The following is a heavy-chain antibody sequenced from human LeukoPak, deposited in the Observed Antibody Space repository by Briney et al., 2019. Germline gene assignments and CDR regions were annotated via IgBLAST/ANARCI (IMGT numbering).Heavy chain of an antibody. CDR3: TRRGRAPSNWFDP. V-gene: IGHV5-51*01. D-gene: IGHD2-8*01. CDR2: IYPGDYDT. CDR1: GYSFTSYW. Sequence: GESLKISCKGSGYSFTSYWIGWVRQMPGKGLEWMGIIYPGDYDTRYSPSFQGQVTISADTSINTAYLQWSSLRASDTAIYYCTRRGRAPSNWFDPWGQGTLVTVSS. J-gene: IGHJ5*02.